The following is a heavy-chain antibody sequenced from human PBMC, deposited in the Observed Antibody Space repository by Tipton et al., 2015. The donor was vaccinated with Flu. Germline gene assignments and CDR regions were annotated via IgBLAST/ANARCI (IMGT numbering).Heavy chain of an antibody. CDR2: IYTGGRT. CDR1: GGSLSSNDFY. V-gene: IGHV4-61*02. J-gene: IGHJ3*01. Sequence: TLSLTCTVSGGSLSSNDFYWSWIRQPAGKGLEWIGRIYTGGRTNYNPSLKSRVTMSVDLFKNQISLRLSSVTAADTAVYYCARERRGGWPFYDAFDFWGQGTTVTVSS. D-gene: IGHD6-19*01. CDR3: ARERRGGWPFYDAFDF.